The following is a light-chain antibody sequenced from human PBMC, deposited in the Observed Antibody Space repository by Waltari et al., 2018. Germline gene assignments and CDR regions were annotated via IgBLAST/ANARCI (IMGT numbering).Light chain of an antibody. CDR2: WAS. CDR3: QQYYSTPLT. Sequence: DIVMTQSPDSLAVSLGERATINCKSSQSVLYSSKNKNYLAWYQQKPGRPPKRLIYWASTRESGVPGRLSGSGSGTDFTLTISSLQAEDVAVYYCQQYYSTPLTFGQGTRLEIK. V-gene: IGKV4-1*01. CDR1: QSVLYSSKNKNY. J-gene: IGKJ5*01.